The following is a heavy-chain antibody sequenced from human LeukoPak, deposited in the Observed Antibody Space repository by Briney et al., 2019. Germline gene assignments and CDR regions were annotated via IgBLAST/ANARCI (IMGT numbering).Heavy chain of an antibody. V-gene: IGHV3-23*01. D-gene: IGHD5-18*01. CDR3: AKDQDWPTAMITN. CDR2: ISRSGGST. J-gene: IGHJ4*02. CDR1: SFTFSNAW. Sequence: GGSLRLSCAASSFTFSNAWMNWVRQAPGKGLEWVSTISRSGGSTYYADSVKGRFTISRDNSKNMLYLQMNSLRAEDTAVYYCAKDQDWPTAMITNWGQGTLVTVSS.